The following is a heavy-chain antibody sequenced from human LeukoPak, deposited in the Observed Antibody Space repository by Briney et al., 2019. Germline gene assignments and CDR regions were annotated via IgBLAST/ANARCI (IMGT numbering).Heavy chain of an antibody. Sequence: GGSLRLSCAASGFTFSSYGMHWVRQAPGKGLEWVAFIRLDGSNKYYADSVKGRFTISRDNSKNTLYLQMNSLRGDDTAVYYCAKPHFDYWGQGTLVTVSS. J-gene: IGHJ4*02. CDR1: GFTFSSYG. CDR2: IRLDGSNK. CDR3: AKPHFDY. V-gene: IGHV3-30*02.